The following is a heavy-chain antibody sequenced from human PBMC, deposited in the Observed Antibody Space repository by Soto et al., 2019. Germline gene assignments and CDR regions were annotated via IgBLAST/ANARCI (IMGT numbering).Heavy chain of an antibody. V-gene: IGHV3-48*03. Sequence: PGGSLRLSCAASGFTFSSSEMYWVRQAPGKGLEWVSYIHPSGQPIYYADSVKGRFTISRDNAKNSLYLQMSSLRAEDSAVYYCAGRYSRWGQGTMVTVSS. D-gene: IGHD5-12*01. CDR1: GFTFSSSE. J-gene: IGHJ3*01. CDR2: IHPSGQPI. CDR3: AGRYSR.